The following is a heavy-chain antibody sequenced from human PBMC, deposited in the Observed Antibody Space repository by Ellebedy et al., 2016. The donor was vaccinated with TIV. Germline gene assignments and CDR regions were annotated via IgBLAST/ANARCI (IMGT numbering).Heavy chain of an antibody. CDR2: ISYDGSNK. D-gene: IGHD5-18*01. CDR3: AKGVYSYGLYYFDY. V-gene: IGHV3-30*18. J-gene: IGHJ4*02. CDR1: GFTFSSYV. Sequence: GESLKISCAASGFTFSSYVVHWVRQAPGKGLEWVAVISYDGSNKYYADSVKGRFTISRDNSKNTLYMQMNSLRAEDTAVYYCAKGVYSYGLYYFDYWGQGTLVTVSS.